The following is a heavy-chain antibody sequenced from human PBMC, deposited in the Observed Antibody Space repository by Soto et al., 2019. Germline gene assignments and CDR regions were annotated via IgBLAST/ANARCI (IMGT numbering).Heavy chain of an antibody. CDR1: GFIFSNYG. Sequence: QVQLVESGGGVVQPGRSLRLSCAASGFIFSNYGMNWVRQAPGKGPEWVAVIWYDGSKKYYGDSVKGRFTISRDNPKNTLYLQLNSVRAEDTAVYYCGRHTKATGWSLDCWGQGALVTVPS. D-gene: IGHD6-19*01. J-gene: IGHJ4*02. CDR2: IWYDGSKK. CDR3: GRHTKATGWSLDC. V-gene: IGHV3-33*01.